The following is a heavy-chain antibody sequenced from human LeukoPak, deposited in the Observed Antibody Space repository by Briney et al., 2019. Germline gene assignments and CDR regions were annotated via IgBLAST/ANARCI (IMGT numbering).Heavy chain of an antibody. J-gene: IGHJ3*01. CDR1: GFTFSSYG. D-gene: IGHD2-15*01. Sequence: GGSLRLSCAAPGFTFSSYGMHWVRQVPGKGLEWVAFIRYDGANKYYADSVRGRFTISRDNSKNTLYLQMNSLRGEDTAVYYCAKDRVVPREPAAFDVWGQGTMVTVSS. CDR3: AKDRVVPREPAAFDV. V-gene: IGHV3-30*02. CDR2: IRYDGANK.